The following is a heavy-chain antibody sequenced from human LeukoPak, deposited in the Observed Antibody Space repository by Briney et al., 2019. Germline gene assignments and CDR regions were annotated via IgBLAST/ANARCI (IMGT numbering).Heavy chain of an antibody. CDR2: IIPIFGTA. D-gene: IGHD5-24*01. CDR1: GGTVSSYA. J-gene: IGHJ4*02. V-gene: IGHV1-69*13. Sequence: ASGKVSGKAAGGTVSSYAISWGRQAPGQGLEWMGGIIPIFGTANYAQKLPGRVTVTADESTSTAHMEQSSLRSEDTAVYYCARDERTDGRSRFDYWGQGTLVTVSS. CDR3: ARDERTDGRSRFDY.